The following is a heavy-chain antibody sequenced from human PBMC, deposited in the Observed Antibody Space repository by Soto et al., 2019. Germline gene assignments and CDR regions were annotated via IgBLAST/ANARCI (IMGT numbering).Heavy chain of an antibody. CDR1: GGSISSGGYS. CDR3: ARVSDTAMAPYRMDV. V-gene: IGHV4-30-2*01. CDR2: IYHSGST. J-gene: IGHJ6*02. D-gene: IGHD5-18*01. Sequence: SETLSLTCAVSGGSISSGGYSWSWIRQPPGKGLEWIGYIYHSGSTYYNPSLKSRVTISVDTSKNQFSLKLSSVTAADTAVYYCARVSDTAMAPYRMDVWGQGTTVTVSS.